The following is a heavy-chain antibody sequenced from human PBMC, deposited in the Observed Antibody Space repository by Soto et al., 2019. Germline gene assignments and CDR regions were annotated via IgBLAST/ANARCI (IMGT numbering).Heavy chain of an antibody. V-gene: IGHV3-23*01. Sequence: EVQLLESGGGLVQPGGSLRLSCAASVFTFISYAMSWVRQAPGKGLAWVSAISGRGGSTYYADSVKGRFTISRDNSKNTLYLQMNSLRAEDTAVYYCAKDFVDIVASTFDYWGQGTLVTVSS. D-gene: IGHD5-12*01. J-gene: IGHJ4*02. CDR3: AKDFVDIVASTFDY. CDR1: VFTFISYA. CDR2: ISGRGGST.